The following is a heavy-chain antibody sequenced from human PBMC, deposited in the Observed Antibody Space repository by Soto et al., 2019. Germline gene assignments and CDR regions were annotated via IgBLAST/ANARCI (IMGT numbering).Heavy chain of an antibody. V-gene: IGHV4-59*01. D-gene: IGHD3-3*01. CDR1: GGSISSYY. J-gene: IGHJ6*02. CDR2: IYYSGST. CDR3: ARASGLTVSYGMDV. Sequence: LSLTCTVSGGSISSYYWSWIRQPPGKGLEWIGYIYYSGSTNYNPSLKSRVTISVDTSKNQFSLSLSSVTAADTAVYYCARASGLTVSYGMDVWGQGTTVTVSS.